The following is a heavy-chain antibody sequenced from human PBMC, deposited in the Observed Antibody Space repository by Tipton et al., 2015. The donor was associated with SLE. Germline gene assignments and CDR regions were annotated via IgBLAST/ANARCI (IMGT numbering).Heavy chain of an antibody. CDR3: VRDVGSSGQNCYHFMDV. CDR1: GFTFNSYA. D-gene: IGHD3-22*01. J-gene: IGHJ6*03. V-gene: IGHV3-30*04. Sequence: SLRLSCAASGFTFNSYAIHWVRQAPGKGLEWVALISYDGSKKYYADSVKGRFTISRDNSKDTLSLQMKSLRAEDTAVYYCVRDVGSSGQNCYHFMDVWGKGTTVTVTS. CDR2: ISYDGSKK.